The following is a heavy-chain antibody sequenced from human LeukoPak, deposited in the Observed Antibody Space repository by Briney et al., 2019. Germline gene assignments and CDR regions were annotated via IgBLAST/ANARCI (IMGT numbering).Heavy chain of an antibody. CDR2: INPNSGGT. D-gene: IGHD3-22*01. CDR3: ARDRDDSSGLNFDY. V-gene: IGHV1-2*02. CDR1: GYTFTGYY. J-gene: IGHJ4*02. Sequence: ASVKVSCKASGYTFTGYYMHWVRQAPGQGLDWMGWINPNSGGTNYAQKFQGRVTMTRDTSISTAYMEPSRLRSDDTAVYYCARDRDDSSGLNFDYWGQGTLVTVSS.